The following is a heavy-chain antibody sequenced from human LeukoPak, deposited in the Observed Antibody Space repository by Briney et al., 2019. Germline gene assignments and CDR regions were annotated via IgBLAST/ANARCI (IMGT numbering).Heavy chain of an antibody. CDR2: INHSGST. Sequence: SETLSLTCAVYGGSFSGYYWSWIRQPPGKGLEWIGEINHSGSTNYNPSLKSRVTISVDTSKNQFSLKLSSVTAADTAVYYCARHPDSGGWYRPTGAFDIWGQGTMVTVSS. D-gene: IGHD6-19*01. CDR3: ARHPDSGGWYRPTGAFDI. V-gene: IGHV4-34*01. J-gene: IGHJ3*02. CDR1: GGSFSGYY.